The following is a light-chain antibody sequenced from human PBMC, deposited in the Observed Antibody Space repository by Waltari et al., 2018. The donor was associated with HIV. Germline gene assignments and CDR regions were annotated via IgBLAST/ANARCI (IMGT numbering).Light chain of an antibody. CDR3: QQRSNWPPIT. CDR2: ASL. Sequence: EIVLTQSPATLSLSPGDTDTPSCRASQSVGTYLAWYQQKPGQAPRLLIFASLNRAPGIPARFGGSGSGTDFTLTISSLESEDSAIYYCQQRSNWPPITFGQGTRLEI. V-gene: IGKV3-11*01. J-gene: IGKJ5*01. CDR1: QSVGTY.